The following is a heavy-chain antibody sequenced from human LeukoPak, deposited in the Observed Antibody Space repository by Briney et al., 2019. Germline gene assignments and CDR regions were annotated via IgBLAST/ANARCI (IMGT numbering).Heavy chain of an antibody. D-gene: IGHD3-22*01. CDR3: ARANYYDSSGYYPFDY. J-gene: IGHJ4*02. CDR1: GFTFSSYS. V-gene: IGHV3-21*01. Sequence: PGGSLRLSCAASGFTFSSYSMNWVRQAPGKGLEWVSSISSSSSYIYYADSVKGRFTISRDNAKNSLYLQMNSLRAEDTAVYYCARANYYDSSGYYPFDYWGQGTLVTVSS. CDR2: ISSSSSYI.